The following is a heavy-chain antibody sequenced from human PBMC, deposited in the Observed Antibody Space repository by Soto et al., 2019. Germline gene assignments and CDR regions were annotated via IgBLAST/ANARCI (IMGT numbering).Heavy chain of an antibody. CDR3: ARSPTLRHYYDSSGSWFDP. CDR1: GFTFSSYW. D-gene: IGHD3-22*01. J-gene: IGHJ5*02. CDR2: IKQDGSEK. Sequence: LRLSCAASGFTFSSYWMSWVREAPGKGLEWVANIKQDGSEKYYVDSVKGRFTISRDNAKNSLYLQMNSLRAEDTAVYYCARSPTLRHYYDSSGSWFDPWGQGTLVTVSS. V-gene: IGHV3-7*01.